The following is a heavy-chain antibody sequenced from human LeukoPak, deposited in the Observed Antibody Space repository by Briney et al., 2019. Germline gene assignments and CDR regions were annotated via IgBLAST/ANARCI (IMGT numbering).Heavy chain of an antibody. CDR2: IKQDGSEK. V-gene: IGHV3-7*01. CDR1: GFTFSSYW. Sequence: GGSLRLSCAASGFTFSSYWMSWVRQAPGKGLEWVANIKQDGSEKNYVDSVKGRFTISRDNAKNSLYLQMNSLRVEDTAVYYCARDKGGYYPRYFQHWGQGTLVTVSS. D-gene: IGHD3-3*01. CDR3: ARDKGGYYPRYFQH. J-gene: IGHJ1*01.